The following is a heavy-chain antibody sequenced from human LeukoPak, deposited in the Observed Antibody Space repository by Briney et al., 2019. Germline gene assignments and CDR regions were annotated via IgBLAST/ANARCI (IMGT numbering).Heavy chain of an antibody. CDR1: GGTFSSYA. J-gene: IGHJ4*02. Sequence: SVKVSCKASGGTFSSYAISWVRQAPGQGLEWMGGIIPIFGTANYAQKFQGRVTITADESTSTAYMELSSLRSEDTAVYYCARGATGDIVVVPAPDGYFDYWGQGTLVTVSS. CDR2: IIPIFGTA. CDR3: ARGATGDIVVVPAPDGYFDY. V-gene: IGHV1-69*13. D-gene: IGHD2-2*01.